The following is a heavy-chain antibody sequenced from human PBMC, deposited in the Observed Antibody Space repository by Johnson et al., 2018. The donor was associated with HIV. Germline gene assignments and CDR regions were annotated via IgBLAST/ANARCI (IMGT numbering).Heavy chain of an antibody. J-gene: IGHJ3*02. D-gene: IGHD4-17*01. V-gene: IGHV3-13*01. CDR2: IGTAGDT. CDR3: ARSPETGDRLWRAFDI. CDR1: GFTFSSYD. Sequence: VQLVESGGGLVQPGGSLRLSCAASGFTFSSYDMHWVRQATGKGLEWVSAIGTAGDTYYPGSVKGRFTISRENAKNSLYLQMNSLRVEDTAVYYCARSPETGDRLWRAFDIWGHGTMVTVSS.